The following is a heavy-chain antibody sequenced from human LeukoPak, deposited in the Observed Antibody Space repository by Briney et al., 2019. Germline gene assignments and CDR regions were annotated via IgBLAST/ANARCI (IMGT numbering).Heavy chain of an antibody. V-gene: IGHV3-23*01. J-gene: IGHJ4*02. CDR3: AKDPWGQWEPGY. D-gene: IGHD1-26*01. CDR2: ISGSGSSS. Sequence: GGSLRLSCVASGFTFSSYAMSWVRQAPGKGLEWVSSISGSGSSSYYADSVKGRFTISRDNSKNTLYLQMNSLRAEDTAVYYCAKDPWGQWEPGYWGQGTLVTVSS. CDR1: GFTFSSYA.